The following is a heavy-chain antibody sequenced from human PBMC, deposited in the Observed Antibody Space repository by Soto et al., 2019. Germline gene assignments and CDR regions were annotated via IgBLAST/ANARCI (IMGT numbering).Heavy chain of an antibody. CDR2: IYYSGST. J-gene: IGHJ3*02. D-gene: IGHD3-16*02. V-gene: IGHV4-39*01. Sequence: SETLSLTCTVSGGSISSSSYYWGWIRQPPGKGLEWIGSIYYSGSTYYNPSLKSRVTISVDTSKNQFSLKLSSVTAADTAVYYCASPFRGVSSYDYIWGSYPDKTKNDAFDIWGQGTMVTVSS. CDR1: GGSISSSSYY. CDR3: ASPFRGVSSYDYIWGSYPDKTKNDAFDI.